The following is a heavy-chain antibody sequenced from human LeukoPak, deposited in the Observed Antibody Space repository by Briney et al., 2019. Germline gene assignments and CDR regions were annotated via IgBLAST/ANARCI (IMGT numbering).Heavy chain of an antibody. D-gene: IGHD3-10*01. CDR3: ARESYRGLGY. CDR2: INTDGSNT. V-gene: IGHV3-74*01. CDR1: GFTLRSSW. Sequence: GGSLRPSCAASGFTLRSSWMHWVRQAPGKRLVWVSCINTDGSNTNYADSVKGRFAFSRDNAKNTLYLQMNSLRVEDTAVYYCARESYRGLGYWGQGTLVTVSS. J-gene: IGHJ4*02.